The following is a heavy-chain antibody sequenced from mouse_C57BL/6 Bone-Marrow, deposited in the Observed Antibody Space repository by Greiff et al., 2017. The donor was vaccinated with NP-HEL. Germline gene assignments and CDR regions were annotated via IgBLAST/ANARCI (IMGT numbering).Heavy chain of an antibody. CDR1: GYTFTDYY. CDR2: IFPGSGST. D-gene: IGHD1-1*01. J-gene: IGHJ2*01. CDR3: ARFPIYYYGSSYPSFDY. V-gene: IGHV1-75*01. Sequence: QVQLQQSGPELVKPGASVKISCKASGYTFTDYYINWVKQRPGQGLEWIGWIFPGSGSTYYNEKFKGKATLTVDKSSSTAYMLLSSLTSEDSAVYFCARFPIYYYGSSYPSFDYWGQGTTLTVSS.